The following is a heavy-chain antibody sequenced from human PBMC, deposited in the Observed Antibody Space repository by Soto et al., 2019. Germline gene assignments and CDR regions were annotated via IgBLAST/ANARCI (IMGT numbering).Heavy chain of an antibody. Sequence: QVQLVQSGAEVKKPGSSVKVSCKASGGTFSTYTITWMRQAPGQGLERMGGIIPRSATSNYAQKFQGRVTITADESTNTAYMDLSSLRSEDTAVYYCAREGRVLVPTTVNSDYCYNAMDVWGQGTTVTVSS. CDR2: IIPRSATS. V-gene: IGHV1-69*12. CDR1: GGTFSTYT. J-gene: IGHJ6*02. CDR3: AREGRVLVPTTVNSDYCYNAMDV. D-gene: IGHD2-8*02.